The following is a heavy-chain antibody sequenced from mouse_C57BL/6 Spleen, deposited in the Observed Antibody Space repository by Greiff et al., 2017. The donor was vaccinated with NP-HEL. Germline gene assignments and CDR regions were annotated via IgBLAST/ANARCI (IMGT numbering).Heavy chain of an antibody. V-gene: IGHV1-54*01. CDR3: AGHYDSSCWFAY. J-gene: IGHJ3*01. CDR1: GYAFTNYL. D-gene: IGHD1-1*01. Sequence: QVHVKQSGAELVRPGTSVKVSCKASGYAFTNYLIEWVKQRPGQGLEWIGVINPGSGGTNYNEKFKGKATLTADKSSSTAYMQLSSLTSEDSAVYFGAGHYDSSCWFAYWGQGTLVTVSA. CDR2: INPGSGGT.